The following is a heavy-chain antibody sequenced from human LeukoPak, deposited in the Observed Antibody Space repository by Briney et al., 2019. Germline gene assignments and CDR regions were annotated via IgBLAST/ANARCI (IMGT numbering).Heavy chain of an antibody. Sequence: GRSLRLSCAASGFTFSSYGMHWVRQAPGKGLEWVAVISYDGSNKYYADSVKGRFTISRDNSKNTLYLQMNSLRAEDTAVYYYAKDPYDILTGYYTFDYWGQGTLVTVSS. CDR3: AKDPYDILTGYYTFDY. CDR2: ISYDGSNK. V-gene: IGHV3-30*18. J-gene: IGHJ4*02. CDR1: GFTFSSYG. D-gene: IGHD3-9*01.